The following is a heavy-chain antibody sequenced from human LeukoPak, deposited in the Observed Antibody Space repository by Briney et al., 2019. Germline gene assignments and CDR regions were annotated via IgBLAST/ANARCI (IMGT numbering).Heavy chain of an antibody. V-gene: IGHV4-39*07. J-gene: IGHJ3*02. CDR2: IYYSGRT. CDR3: ARDVDTAMGRPGAFDI. Sequence: PSETLSLTCTVSGGSISSSSYYWGWIRQPRGKGLEWMGSIYYSGRTYYNPSLKSRVTISVDKSKNQFSLKLSSVTAADTAVYYCARDVDTAMGRPGAFDIWGQGTMVTVSS. D-gene: IGHD5-18*01. CDR1: GGSISSSSYY.